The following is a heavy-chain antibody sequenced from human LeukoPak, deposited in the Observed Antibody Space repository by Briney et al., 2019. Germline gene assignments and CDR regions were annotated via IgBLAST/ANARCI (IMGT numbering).Heavy chain of an antibody. Sequence: ASVKVSCKASGYSFTGYYIHWVRQAPGQGLEWMGRINPNSAGTNYAQKFQGRVTMTRDTSINTAYTELSRLRSDDTAVYYCAREYSYAHYFDNWGQGTLVTVSS. V-gene: IGHV1-2*06. CDR2: INPNSAGT. CDR1: GYSFTGYY. D-gene: IGHD5-18*01. CDR3: AREYSYAHYFDN. J-gene: IGHJ4*02.